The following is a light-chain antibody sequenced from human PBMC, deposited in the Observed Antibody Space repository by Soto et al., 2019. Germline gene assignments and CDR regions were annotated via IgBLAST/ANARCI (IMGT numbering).Light chain of an antibody. Sequence: QSALTQPASVSGSPGQSITISCTGTRSDVGGYNYVSWYQQHPGKVPKLMIYEVSNRPSGVVNRFSGSKSGNTASLTISGLQTEDEADYYFSSFTSSSTQVFGTGTKLTFL. CDR2: EVS. CDR1: RSDVGGYNY. J-gene: IGLJ1*01. CDR3: SSFTSSSTQV. V-gene: IGLV2-14*01.